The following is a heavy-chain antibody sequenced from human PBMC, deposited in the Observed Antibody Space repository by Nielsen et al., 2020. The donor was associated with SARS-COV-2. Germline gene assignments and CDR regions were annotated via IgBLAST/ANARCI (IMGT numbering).Heavy chain of an antibody. CDR1: GGSISSGGYS. CDR2: NYNSAKT. D-gene: IGHD2-15*01. CDR3: ARGRAPLRY. Sequence: SETLSLTCAVSGGSISSGGYSWNWIRQAPGKGLEWIAYNYNSAKTMYNSSLKSRVTMSVDTSKNQLSLRLTSVTAADTAVYYCARGRAPLRYWGQGILVTVSS. J-gene: IGHJ4*02. V-gene: IGHV4-61*08.